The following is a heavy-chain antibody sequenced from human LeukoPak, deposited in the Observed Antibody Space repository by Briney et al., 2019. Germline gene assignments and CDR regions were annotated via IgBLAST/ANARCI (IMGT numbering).Heavy chain of an antibody. V-gene: IGHV1-2*02. D-gene: IGHD3-9*01. Sequence: ASAKVSCKASGYSFTDYYIHWVRQAPGQGLQWLGWINPNSGGTNYAQNFHGRVTLTRDTSINTAYMELARLTFDDTAVYYCAKDQEYIFELIHANFDSWGQGTLVTVSS. CDR3: AKDQEYIFELIHANFDS. J-gene: IGHJ5*01. CDR2: INPNSGGT. CDR1: GYSFTDYY.